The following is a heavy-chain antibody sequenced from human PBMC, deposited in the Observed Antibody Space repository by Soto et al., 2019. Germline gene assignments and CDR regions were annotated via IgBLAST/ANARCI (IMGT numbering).Heavy chain of an antibody. CDR3: AKVRRGIFGVVIIAPYYFDY. CDR1: GLTFSSYA. CDR2: ISGSGGST. J-gene: IGHJ4*02. D-gene: IGHD3-3*01. V-gene: IGHV3-23*01. Sequence: GGSLRLSCRASGLTFSSYAMRWVRQAPGKGLEWVSAISGSGGSTYYADSVKGRFTISRDNSKNTLYLQMNSLRAEDTAVYYCAKVRRGIFGVVIIAPYYFDYWGQGTLVTVSS.